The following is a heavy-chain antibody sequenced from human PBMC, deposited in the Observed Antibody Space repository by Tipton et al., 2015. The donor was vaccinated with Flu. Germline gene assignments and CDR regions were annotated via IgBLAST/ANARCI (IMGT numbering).Heavy chain of an antibody. J-gene: IGHJ4*02. V-gene: IGHV4-38-2*01. Sequence: TLSLTCAVSGDSISSDYHWGWIRQFPGKGLEWIGTVSRSGSTIYSPSLKSRVTISIDRSKNQFSLNLKSVTAADTAVYYCARHTGDSVRGVIDYWGQGTLVTVSS. D-gene: IGHD3-10*02. CDR2: VSRSGST. CDR3: ARHTGDSVRGVIDY. CDR1: GDSISSDYH.